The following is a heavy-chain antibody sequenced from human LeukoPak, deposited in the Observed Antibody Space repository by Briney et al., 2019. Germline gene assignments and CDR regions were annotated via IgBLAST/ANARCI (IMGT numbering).Heavy chain of an antibody. V-gene: IGHV3-7*03. CDR2: INQDGTEK. D-gene: IGHD6-13*01. CDR3: ARGPLIAAAGTW. CDR1: GFTFSSYW. Sequence: GGSLRLSCAASGFTFSSYWMSWVRQAPGEGLEWVAKINQDGTEKAYVDSVGGRFTISRDNAKNSLFLQMNSLRAEDTAVYYCARGPLIAAAGTWWGQGTLVTVSS. J-gene: IGHJ4*02.